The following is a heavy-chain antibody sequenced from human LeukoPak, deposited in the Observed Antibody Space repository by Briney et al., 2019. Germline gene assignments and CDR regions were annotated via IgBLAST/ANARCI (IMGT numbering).Heavy chain of an antibody. CDR3: ARAGDYGYYYYYYMDV. J-gene: IGHJ6*03. CDR1: GFTFDDHG. Sequence: GGSLRLSCAASGFTFDDHGMSWVRQAPGKGLEWVSGINWNGGSTGYADSVKGRFTISRDNAKNSLYLQMNSLRAEDTAVYYCARAGDYGYYYYYYMDVWGKGTTVTISS. V-gene: IGHV3-20*04. CDR2: INWNGGST. D-gene: IGHD4-17*01.